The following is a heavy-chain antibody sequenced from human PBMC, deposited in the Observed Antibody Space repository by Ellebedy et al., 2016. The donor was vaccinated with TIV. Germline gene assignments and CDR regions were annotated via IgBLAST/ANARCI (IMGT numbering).Heavy chain of an antibody. CDR1: GGTFSSYA. D-gene: IGHD1-26*01. CDR2: IIPILGIA. J-gene: IGHJ5*02. Sequence: AASVKVSCKASGGTFSSYAISWVRQAPGQGLEWMGRIIPILGIANYAQKFQGRVTITADNSTSTAYMELSSLRAEDTAVYYCAKSYGLLITKGAQFDPWGQGTLVTVSS. CDR3: AKSYGLLITKGAQFDP. V-gene: IGHV1-69*04.